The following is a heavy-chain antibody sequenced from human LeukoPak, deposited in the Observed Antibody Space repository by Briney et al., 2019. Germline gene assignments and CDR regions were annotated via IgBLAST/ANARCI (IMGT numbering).Heavy chain of an antibody. J-gene: IGHJ4*02. CDR1: GYTFTSYG. CDR2: VSAYNGNT. CDR3: ARDRHNWNDAGEPDH. V-gene: IGHV1-18*01. D-gene: IGHD1-20*01. Sequence: ASVKVSCKASGYTFTSYGISWVRQAPGQGLEWMGWVSAYNGNTNYAQKLQGRVTMTTDTSTSTAYMELRSLRSDDTAVYYCARDRHNWNDAGEPDHWGQGTLVTVSS.